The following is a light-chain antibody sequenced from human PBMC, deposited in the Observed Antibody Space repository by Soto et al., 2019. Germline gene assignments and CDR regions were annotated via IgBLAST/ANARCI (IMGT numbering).Light chain of an antibody. CDR1: QSVSSN. CDR2: GAS. J-gene: IGKJ2*01. CDR3: QQRSNWPRYT. V-gene: IGKV3-15*01. Sequence: EIVMTQSPATLSVSPGERVTLSCRASQSVSSNLAWYQQKPGQAPRLLIYGASTRATGIPARFSGGGSETEFTLTISSLQSEDFAVYYCQQRSNWPRYTFGQGTKLEIK.